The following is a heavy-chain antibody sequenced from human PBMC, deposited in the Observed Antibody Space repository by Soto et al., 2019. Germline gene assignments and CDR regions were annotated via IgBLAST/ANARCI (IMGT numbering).Heavy chain of an antibody. J-gene: IGHJ4*02. V-gene: IGHV4-59*08. Sequence: SETLSLTCTVSGGSISSYYWSWIRQPPGKGLEWIGYIYYSGSTNYNPSLKSRVTISVDTSKNQFSLKLSSVTAADTAVYYCARLVHYDILTGAQYYFDYWGQGTLVTVSS. CDR3: ARLVHYDILTGAQYYFDY. D-gene: IGHD3-9*01. CDR1: GGSISSYY. CDR2: IYYSGST.